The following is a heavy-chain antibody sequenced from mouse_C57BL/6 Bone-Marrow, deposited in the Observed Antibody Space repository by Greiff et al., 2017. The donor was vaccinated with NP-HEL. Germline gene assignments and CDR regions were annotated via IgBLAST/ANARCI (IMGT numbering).Heavy chain of an antibody. CDR1: GYTFTSYW. CDR3: ARNSPPAY. J-gene: IGHJ3*01. Sequence: QVQLQQPGAELVMPGASVKLSCKASGYTFTSYWMHWVTQRPGQGLEWIGEIDPSASYTNYTQKFKGHSTLTVDKAASTAYMQRSSLTSEDAAVYYCARNSPPAYWGQGTLVTVSA. CDR2: IDPSASYT. V-gene: IGHV1-69*01.